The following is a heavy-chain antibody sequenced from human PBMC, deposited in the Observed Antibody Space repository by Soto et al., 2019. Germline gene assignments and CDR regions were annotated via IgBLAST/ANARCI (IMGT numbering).Heavy chain of an antibody. CDR3: AREKAGFPPRGAFAI. J-gene: IGHJ3*02. V-gene: IGHV1-69*13. Sequence: SVKVSCKASGGTISSYAISWVRQAPGQGLEWIGGIIPIFGTANYAQKFQGRVTITADESTSTAYMELSSLRCEDTAVYYCAREKAGFPPRGAFAIWGQGTMVTVSS. D-gene: IGHD6-13*01. CDR2: IIPIFGTA. CDR1: GGTISSYA.